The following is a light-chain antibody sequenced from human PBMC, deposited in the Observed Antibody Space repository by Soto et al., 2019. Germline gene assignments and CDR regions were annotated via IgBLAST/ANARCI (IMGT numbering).Light chain of an antibody. CDR3: QQYNTYRT. CDR1: QSIGNW. Sequence: DIQMTQSPSTLSASVGDRVTITCRASQSIGNWLAWYQQTPGKAPKLLIYKASSLQSGVPSRFSGSGFGTEFTLTISSLQPADIATYYCQQYNTYRTFGQGTKVAI. J-gene: IGKJ1*01. V-gene: IGKV1-5*03. CDR2: KAS.